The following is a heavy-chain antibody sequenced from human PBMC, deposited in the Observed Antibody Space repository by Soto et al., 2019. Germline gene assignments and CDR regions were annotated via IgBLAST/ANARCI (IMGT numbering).Heavy chain of an antibody. CDR1: GFTFSNLA. CDR3: AILNAASGSY. J-gene: IGHJ4*02. Sequence: EVQLLESGGGLVQPGGSLRLSCTASGFTFSNLAITCVRQAPGKGLEWVSTIDAGGGSTHYADSVKGRFTISRDNSKNTLYLQMNSLRAEDTAVYYCAILNAASGSYWGQGSLITVSS. D-gene: IGHD6-25*01. V-gene: IGHV3-23*01. CDR2: IDAGGGST.